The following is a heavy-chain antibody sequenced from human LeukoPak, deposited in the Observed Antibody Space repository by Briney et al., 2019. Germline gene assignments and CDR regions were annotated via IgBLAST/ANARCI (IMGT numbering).Heavy chain of an antibody. CDR3: AKLFTVTRRFDY. J-gene: IGHJ4*02. D-gene: IGHD4-17*01. CDR2: ISGSGGST. Sequence: GGSLRLSCEASGFTFSSYAMSWVRQAPGKGLEWVSAISGSGGSTYYADSVKGRFTISRDNSKNTLYLQMNSLRAEDTAVYYCAKLFTVTRRFDYWGQGTLVTVSS. V-gene: IGHV3-23*01. CDR1: GFTFSSYA.